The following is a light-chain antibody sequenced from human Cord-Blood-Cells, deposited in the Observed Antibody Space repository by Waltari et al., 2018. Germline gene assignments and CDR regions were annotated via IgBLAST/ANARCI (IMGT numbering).Light chain of an antibody. J-gene: IGLJ1*01. Sequence: QSALTQPAPVSGSPGQSSTISCTGPTRDVGGYNYVSWYHQHPGKAPKLMIYEVSNRPSGVSNRFSGSKSGNTASLTISGLQAEDEADYYCSSYTSSSTYVFGTGTKVTVL. CDR2: EVS. CDR3: SSYTSSSTYV. CDR1: TRDVGGYNY. V-gene: IGLV2-14*01.